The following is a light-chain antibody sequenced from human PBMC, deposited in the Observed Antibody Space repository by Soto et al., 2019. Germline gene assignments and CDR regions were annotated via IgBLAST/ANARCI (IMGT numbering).Light chain of an antibody. V-gene: IGKV3-20*01. CDR3: QQYASSPYT. CDR1: QSVDSY. CDR2: GAS. Sequence: EIVLTQSPGTLSLSPGERASLSCGASQSVDSYLAWYQQKPGQAPRLVIYGASNRATGIPDRVSGSGSGTSFTLTLSRLEPQDFAVYYCQQYASSPYTFGQGTNLEIK. J-gene: IGKJ2*01.